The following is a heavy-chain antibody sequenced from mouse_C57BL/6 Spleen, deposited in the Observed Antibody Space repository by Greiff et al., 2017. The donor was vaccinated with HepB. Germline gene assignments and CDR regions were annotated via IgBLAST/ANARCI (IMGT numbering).Heavy chain of an antibody. Sequence: VQLQQSGAELVKPGASVKLSCKASGYTFTSYWMHWVKQRPGRGLEWIGRIDPNSGGTKYNEKFKSKATLTVDKPSSTAYMQRSSLTSEDSAVYYCAARYYYGSSYRFAYWGQGTLVTVSA. V-gene: IGHV1-72*01. D-gene: IGHD1-1*01. J-gene: IGHJ3*01. CDR2: IDPNSGGT. CDR1: GYTFTSYW. CDR3: AARYYYGSSYRFAY.